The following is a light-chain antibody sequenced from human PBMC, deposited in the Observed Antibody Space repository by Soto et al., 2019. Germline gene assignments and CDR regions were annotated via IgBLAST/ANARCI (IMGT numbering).Light chain of an antibody. Sequence: DLQMTQSPSSLSASVGDRVTITCQASQDISNYLNWYQQKPGKAPKLLIYDASNLETGVPSRFXGSGSGTEFTFTISSLQPEDIATYYCQPYDNLPPYTFGQGTKLEIK. CDR2: DAS. CDR3: QPYDNLPPYT. V-gene: IGKV1-33*01. CDR1: QDISNY. J-gene: IGKJ2*01.